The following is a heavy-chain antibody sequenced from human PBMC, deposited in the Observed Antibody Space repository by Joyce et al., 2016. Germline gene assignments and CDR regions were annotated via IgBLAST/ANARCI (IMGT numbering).Heavy chain of an antibody. CDR2: IYPAGSI. Sequence: EVQLVESGGGLVQPGGSLRLSCAASGFTVSRHSMTWVRQVPGRGLEWVSNIYPAGSIFYADSVKGRFTIFSDESKNTLYLDMEDLRADDTASYYCARLMESVPDFWGQGTPVTVAP. CDR1: GFTVSRHS. CDR3: ARLMESVPDF. V-gene: IGHV3-66*01. J-gene: IGHJ4*02. D-gene: IGHD1-1*01.